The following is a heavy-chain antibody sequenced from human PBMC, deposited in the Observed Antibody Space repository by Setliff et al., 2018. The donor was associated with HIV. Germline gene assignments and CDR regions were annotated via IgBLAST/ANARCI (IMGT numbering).Heavy chain of an antibody. CDR3: VRLTYSGWRAFDV. Sequence: ASETLSLTCIVSGDSLMRSSYYWGWVRQSPGKGLEWIGSVYFSGGTYYNPSLQSRVSMSLDTSQNHVLLDVNSVTAADTAVYYCVRLTYSGWRAFDVRGHGTKVTVSS. V-gene: IGHV4-39*02. CDR2: VYFSGGT. D-gene: IGHD5-12*01. CDR1: GDSLMRSSYY. J-gene: IGHJ3*01.